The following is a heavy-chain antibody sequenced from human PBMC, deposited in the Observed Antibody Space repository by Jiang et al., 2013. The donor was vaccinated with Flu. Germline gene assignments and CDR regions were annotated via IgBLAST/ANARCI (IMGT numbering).Heavy chain of an antibody. CDR3: ARGVGGYAYGYVRH. V-gene: IGHV1-69*06. CDR2: VIPIFGKT. Sequence: EVEEAWVFGESLLARLLETPSPAMVSARVRQAPGQGLEWVGGVIPIFGKTGYAQKFQDRVTITADRSTETAYMELSSLRSQDTAIYYCARGVGGYAYGYVRHWGQGTLVTVSS. D-gene: IGHD5-18*01. J-gene: IGHJ4*02. CDR1: ETPSPAMV.